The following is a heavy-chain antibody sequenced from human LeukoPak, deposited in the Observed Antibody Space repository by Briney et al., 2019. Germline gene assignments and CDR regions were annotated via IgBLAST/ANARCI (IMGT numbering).Heavy chain of an antibody. Sequence: SETLSLTCAVYGGSFSGYYWSWIRQPPGKGLEWIGYIYYSGSTNYNPSLKSRVTISVDTSKNQFSLKLSSVTAADTAVYYCARGLTMVRGAMFEFDSWGQGTLVTVSS. J-gene: IGHJ5*01. CDR3: ARGLTMVRGAMFEFDS. V-gene: IGHV4-59*01. CDR2: IYYSGST. D-gene: IGHD3-10*01. CDR1: GGSFSGYY.